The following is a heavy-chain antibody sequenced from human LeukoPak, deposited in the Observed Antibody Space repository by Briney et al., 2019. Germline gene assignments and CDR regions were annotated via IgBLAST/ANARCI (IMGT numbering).Heavy chain of an antibody. D-gene: IGHD2-15*01. J-gene: IGHJ5*02. CDR2: IYTSGST. CDR3: ARGGYCSGGRCPTWFDP. CDR1: GGSISSYY. Sequence: SETLSLTCTVSGGSISSYYWSWIRQPAGKGLEWIGRIYTSGSTNYNPSLKSRVSILLDTSKKQFSLKLSSVTAADTAVYYCARGGYCSGGRCPTWFDPWGQGTLVTVSS. V-gene: IGHV4-4*07.